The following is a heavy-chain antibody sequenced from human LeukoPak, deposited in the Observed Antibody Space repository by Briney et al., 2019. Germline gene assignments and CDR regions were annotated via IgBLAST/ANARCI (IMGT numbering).Heavy chain of an antibody. CDR3: AAKADRRYFDY. D-gene: IGHD6-6*01. J-gene: IGHJ4*02. V-gene: IGHV4-34*01. CDR2: INHSGST. CDR1: GGSFSGYY. Sequence: SETLSLTCAVYGGSFSGYYWSWIRQPPGKGLEWIGEINHSGSTNYNPSLKSRVTISVDTSKNQFSLKLSSVTAADTAVYYCAAKADRRYFDYWGQGTLVTVSS.